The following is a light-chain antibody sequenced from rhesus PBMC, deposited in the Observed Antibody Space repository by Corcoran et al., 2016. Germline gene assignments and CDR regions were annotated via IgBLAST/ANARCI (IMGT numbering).Light chain of an antibody. J-gene: IGKJ4*01. CDR3: MQGIQLPPT. Sequence: DIVMTQTPLSLPVTPGQPASISCNSSQSLLYSGGNTYLYWYLQKPVQSLQRFIHSVSNRASGFPDRVSGGGSGTDFTLKVSRVEAEDVGIYYCMQGIQLPPTFGGGTKVEIK. CDR1: QSLLYSGGNTY. CDR2: SVS. V-gene: IGKV2S15*01.